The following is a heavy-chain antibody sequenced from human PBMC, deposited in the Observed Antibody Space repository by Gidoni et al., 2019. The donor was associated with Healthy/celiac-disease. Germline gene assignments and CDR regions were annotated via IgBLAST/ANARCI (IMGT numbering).Heavy chain of an antibody. D-gene: IGHD3-10*01. Sequence: GSTNYNPSLKSRVTISVDTSKNQFYLKLSSVPAADTAVYYCARHRLIGGSGGTWFDPWGQGTLVTVSS. V-gene: IGHV4-59*08. CDR2: GST. CDR3: ARHRLIGGSGGTWFDP. J-gene: IGHJ5*02.